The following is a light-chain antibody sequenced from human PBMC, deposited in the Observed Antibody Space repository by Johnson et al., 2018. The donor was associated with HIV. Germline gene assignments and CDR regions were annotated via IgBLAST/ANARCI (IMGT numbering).Light chain of an antibody. V-gene: IGLV1-51*01. CDR2: DNN. CDR1: SSNIGNNY. CDR3: GTWDSSLSAFV. Sequence: QSVLTQPPSVSAAPGQKVTISCSGSSSNIGNNYVSWYQQIPGTAPKLLIYDNNKRPSGITDRFSGSKSGTSATLGITGLQTGDEADYYCGTWDSSLSAFVVGTGTKVTVL. J-gene: IGLJ1*01.